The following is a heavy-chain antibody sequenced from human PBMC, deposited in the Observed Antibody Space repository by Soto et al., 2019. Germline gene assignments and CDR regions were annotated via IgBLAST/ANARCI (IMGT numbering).Heavy chain of an antibody. Sequence: EVQLVESGGGLVKPGGSLRLSCVASGFALSNYSMNWVRQAPGKGLEWVSSISSSSSYIYYADSVKGGFTISRDSAKNSLYLQMNSLRPEDTARYYWAKAKIVATMDVWGQGTTVTVSS. CDR1: GFALSNYS. CDR2: ISSSSSYI. CDR3: AKAKIVATMDV. J-gene: IGHJ6*02. V-gene: IGHV3-21*01. D-gene: IGHD5-12*01.